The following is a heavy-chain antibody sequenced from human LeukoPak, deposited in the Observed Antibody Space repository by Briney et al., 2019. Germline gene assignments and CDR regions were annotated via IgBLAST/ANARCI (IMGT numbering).Heavy chain of an antibody. Sequence: ASVKVSCKASGYTLASYFMHWVRQAPGQGLEWMGVFNPSGGSTTYAQKFQGRVTMTRDTSTTTVYMELSSLRSDDTAVYYCARDAYGGNSGGIVYWGQGTLVTVSS. CDR1: GYTLASYF. CDR3: ARDAYGGNSGGIVY. V-gene: IGHV1-46*01. D-gene: IGHD4-23*01. CDR2: FNPSGGST. J-gene: IGHJ4*02.